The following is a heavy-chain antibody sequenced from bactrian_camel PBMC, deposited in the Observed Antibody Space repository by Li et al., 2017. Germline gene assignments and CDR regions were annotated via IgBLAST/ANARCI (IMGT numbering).Heavy chain of an antibody. D-gene: IGHD6*01. Sequence: HVQLVESGGGSVQAGGSLRLSCVASGSTYENKYMAWFRQAPGKAREGIATIHTGAETTYYSDSAKGRFTISTDSAKNTVYLQLNDLKIEDTAMYYCAKHGGWYGLWKWEYDYWGQGTQVTVS. CDR3: AKHGGWYGLWKWEYDY. V-gene: IGHV3S54*01. J-gene: IGHJ4*01. CDR1: GSTYENKY. CDR2: IHTGAETT.